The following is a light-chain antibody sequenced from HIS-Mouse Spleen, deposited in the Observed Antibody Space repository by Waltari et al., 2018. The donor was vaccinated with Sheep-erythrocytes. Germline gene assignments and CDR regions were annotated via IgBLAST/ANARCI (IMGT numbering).Light chain of an antibody. CDR1: KLGDKY. J-gene: IGLJ1*01. Sequence: SYELTQPPSVSVSPGQTASITCSGDKLGDKYACWYQQKPGQSPVRVIYQDTKRPSGVPERFSGSNSGNTATLTISGTQAMDEADYYCQAWDSSLYVFGTGTKVTVL. V-gene: IGLV3-1*01. CDR3: QAWDSSLYV. CDR2: QDT.